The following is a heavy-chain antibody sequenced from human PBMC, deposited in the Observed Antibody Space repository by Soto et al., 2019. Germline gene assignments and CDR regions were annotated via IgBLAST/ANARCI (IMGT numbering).Heavy chain of an antibody. J-gene: IGHJ4*02. CDR2: IKSKTDGGTT. V-gene: IGHV3-15*01. D-gene: IGHD4-17*01. CDR1: GFTFSNAW. CDR3: TTLMTTVTSDY. Sequence: EVQLVESGGGLVKPGGSLRLSCAASGFTFSNAWMSWVRQAPGKGLEWVGRIKSKTDGGTTDYAAHVKGRFTSSKDDSKNTLYLQMNSLKTEDTAVYYCTTLMTTVTSDYWGQGTLVTVSS.